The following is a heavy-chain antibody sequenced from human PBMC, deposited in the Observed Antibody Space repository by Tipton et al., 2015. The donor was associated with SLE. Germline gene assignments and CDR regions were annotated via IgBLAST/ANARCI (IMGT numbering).Heavy chain of an antibody. CDR1: GGSISSSSYY. CDR2: LYYTGST. CDR3: ARTDDPIFGVVRAFDI. Sequence: GLVKPSETLSLTCTVSGGSISSSSYYWAWIRQPPGKGLEWIGNLYYTGSTYYNPSLKSRVTISLDTSKNQFSLKLSSVTAADTAVYYCARTDDPIFGVVRAFDIWGQGTMVTVSS. D-gene: IGHD3-3*01. J-gene: IGHJ3*02. V-gene: IGHV4-39*07.